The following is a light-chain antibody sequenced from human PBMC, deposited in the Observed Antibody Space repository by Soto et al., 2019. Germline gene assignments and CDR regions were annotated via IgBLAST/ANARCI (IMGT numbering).Light chain of an antibody. J-gene: IGKJ2*01. CDR2: GAS. Sequence: EMVLTQSPGTLSLSPGERATLSCRASQSVSSSYLAWYQQKPGQAPRLLIYGASSRATGIPDRCSGSGSGTDFTLTISSLEPADFAVYYCQQYGSSPYTFGQGTKLEIK. CDR1: QSVSSSY. V-gene: IGKV3-20*01. CDR3: QQYGSSPYT.